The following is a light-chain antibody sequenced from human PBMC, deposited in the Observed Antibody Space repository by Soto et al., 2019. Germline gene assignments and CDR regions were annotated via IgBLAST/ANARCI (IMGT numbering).Light chain of an antibody. CDR3: QQYGGSPAIT. CDR1: QSVLFSFNNKNY. CDR2: GAS. Sequence: DIVMTQSPDSLAVSLCERATINCKSSQSVLFSFNNKNYLAWYQQKPGQAPRLLIYGASSRATGIPDRFRASAPGTDFTLTISRLEPEDFAVYFCQQYGGSPAITFGQGTRLEI. V-gene: IGKV4-1*01. J-gene: IGKJ5*01.